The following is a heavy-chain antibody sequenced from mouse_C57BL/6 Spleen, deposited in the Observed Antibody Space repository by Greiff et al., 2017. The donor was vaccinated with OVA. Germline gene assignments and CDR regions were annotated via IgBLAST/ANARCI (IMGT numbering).Heavy chain of an antibody. V-gene: IGHV1-42*01. CDR3: ARPDCGSSYYAMDY. Sequence: EVQLQQSGPELVKPGASVKISCKASGYSFTGYYMNWVKQSPEKSLEWIGEINPSTGGTTYNQKFKAKATLTVDKSSSTAYMQLKSLTSEDSAVYYCARPDCGSSYYAMDYWGQGTSVTVSS. J-gene: IGHJ4*01. CDR1: GYSFTGYY. CDR2: INPSTGGT. D-gene: IGHD1-1*01.